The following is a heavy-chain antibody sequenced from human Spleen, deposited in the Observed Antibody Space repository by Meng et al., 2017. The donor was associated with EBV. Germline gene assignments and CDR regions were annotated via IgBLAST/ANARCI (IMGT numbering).Heavy chain of an antibody. CDR2: VYYTGTT. D-gene: IGHD6-13*01. Sequence: QGQLQESGPGLVNPSETLSLTCTVSGGSITSHYWNWIRQPPGKGLEWIGYVYYTGTTTYNPSLKSRVAISVDTSKNQLSLKLNYVTAADTAVYYCAREGANSSSWYNWFDPWGQGTLVTVSS. CDR1: GGSITSHY. J-gene: IGHJ5*02. CDR3: AREGANSSSWYNWFDP. V-gene: IGHV4-59*11.